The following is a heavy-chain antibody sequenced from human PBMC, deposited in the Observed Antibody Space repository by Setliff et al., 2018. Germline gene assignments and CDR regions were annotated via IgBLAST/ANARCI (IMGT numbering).Heavy chain of an antibody. CDR1: GGSFSNYY. Sequence: PSETLSLTCTVYGGSFSNYYWSWIRQPPGKGRGWIGEISHSGSTNYSPSLKSRVTMSVDKSKNQFSLNRTSVTAADTAVYYCARDYQGGWFDPWGPGTLVTVSS. D-gene: IGHD3-10*01. CDR3: ARDYQGGWFDP. V-gene: IGHV4-34*01. CDR2: ISHSGST. J-gene: IGHJ5*02.